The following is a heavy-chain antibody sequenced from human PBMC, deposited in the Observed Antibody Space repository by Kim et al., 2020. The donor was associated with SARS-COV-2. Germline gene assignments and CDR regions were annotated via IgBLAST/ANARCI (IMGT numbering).Heavy chain of an antibody. J-gene: IGHJ5*02. Sequence: KSRVTISVDPSKNQFSLKLSSVTAADTAVYYCARVEEGYCSGGSCDWFDPWGQGTLVTVSS. V-gene: IGHV4-31*02. D-gene: IGHD2-15*01. CDR3: ARVEEGYCSGGSCDWFDP.